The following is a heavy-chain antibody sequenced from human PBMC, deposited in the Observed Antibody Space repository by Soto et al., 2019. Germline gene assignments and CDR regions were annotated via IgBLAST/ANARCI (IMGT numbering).Heavy chain of an antibody. V-gene: IGHV3-30*18. Sequence: GGSRLSCAASGFTFSSYGMHWVRQAPGKGLEWVAVISYDGSNKYYADSVKGRFTISRDNSKNTLYLQMNSLRAEDTAVYYCAKERPKLWSRIDYWGQGTLVTVSS. CDR1: GFTFSSYG. J-gene: IGHJ4*02. D-gene: IGHD3-10*01. CDR2: ISYDGSNK. CDR3: AKERPKLWSRIDY.